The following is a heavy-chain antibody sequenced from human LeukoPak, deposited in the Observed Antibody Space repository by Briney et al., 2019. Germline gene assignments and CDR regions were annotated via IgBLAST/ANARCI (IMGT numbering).Heavy chain of an antibody. Sequence: SETLSLTCTVSGGSISSYYWSWIRQPPGKGLEWIGYIYYSGSTNYNPSLKSRVTMSVDTSKNQFSLKLSSVTAADTAVYYCARDPGYGGDYWGQGTLVTVSS. CDR1: GGSISSYY. D-gene: IGHD4-23*01. CDR3: ARDPGYGGDY. J-gene: IGHJ4*02. V-gene: IGHV4-59*12. CDR2: IYYSGST.